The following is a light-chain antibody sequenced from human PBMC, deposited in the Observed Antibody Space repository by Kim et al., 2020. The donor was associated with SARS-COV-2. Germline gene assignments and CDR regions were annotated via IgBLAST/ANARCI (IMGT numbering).Light chain of an antibody. CDR2: DNN. CDR3: ASWDNSLSAVV. Sequence: QSVLTQSPSASGTPGQRVTISCFGSRSNIGGNDVYWYQQLPGTVPKLLIHDNNQRPSGVPDRFSGSKSGTSASLAISGLRSEDEADYYCASWDNSLSAVVFGGGTKLTVL. J-gene: IGLJ2*01. CDR1: RSNIGGND. V-gene: IGLV1-47*02.